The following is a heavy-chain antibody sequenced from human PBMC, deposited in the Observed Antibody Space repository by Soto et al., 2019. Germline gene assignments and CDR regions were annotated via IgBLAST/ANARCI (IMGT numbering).Heavy chain of an antibody. D-gene: IGHD6-13*01. J-gene: IGHJ4*02. Sequence: SVKVSCKASGFNFTSSAFQWVRQARGQGLGWLGGRAVCSGYTNDGQRFQVRGTLTRDMSTASTYMELSRLTSEDTAIYYCAADATAWQQIGPSDYWGQGTLVTVSS. CDR1: GFNFTSSA. V-gene: IGHV1-58*01. CDR2: RAVCSGYT. CDR3: AADATAWQQIGPSDY.